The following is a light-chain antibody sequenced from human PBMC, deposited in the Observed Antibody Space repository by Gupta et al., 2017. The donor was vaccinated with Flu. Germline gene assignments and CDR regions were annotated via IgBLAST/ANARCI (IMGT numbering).Light chain of an antibody. V-gene: IGKV1-39*01. J-gene: IGKJ1*01. CDR2: AST. CDR3: QPGHVSPPT. CDR1: HIISDN. Sequence: DIRMTQSPSFLSASVGDRVTISCRASHIISDNLNWYQQNPGRAPQLLIYASTSVLRGVPSTFSGSGFGTDFTLTISSLQPEDSTTYYCQPGHVSPPTFGQGTKV.